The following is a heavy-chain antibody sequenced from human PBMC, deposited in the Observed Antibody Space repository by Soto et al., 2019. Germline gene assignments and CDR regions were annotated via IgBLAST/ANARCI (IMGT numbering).Heavy chain of an antibody. CDR2: INHSGST. V-gene: IGHV4-34*01. Sequence: QVQLQQWGAGLLKPSETLSLTCAVYGGSFSGYYWTWIRQPPGTGLEWIGEINHSGSTNYNPSLNXRXTXTXXTSKNQFSLKLTSVTAADTAVYYCARDKITGLFDYWGQGTLVTVSS. CDR1: GGSFSGYY. D-gene: IGHD2-8*02. J-gene: IGHJ4*02. CDR3: ARDKITGLFDY.